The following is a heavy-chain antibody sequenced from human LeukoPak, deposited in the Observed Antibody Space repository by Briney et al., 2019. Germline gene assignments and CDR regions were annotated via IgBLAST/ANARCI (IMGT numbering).Heavy chain of an antibody. CDR1: GFSGKTHY. Sequence: GGALGLSFAGSGFSGKTHYITLGRQAPGEGVEWVSVLYADSVKDRFTISRDYSQNTLLLQMNNLRAEDTALYYCARGKTSDNIVEDAFDIWGQGTMVAVSS. CDR3: ARGKTSDNIVEDAFDI. CDR2: LY. J-gene: IGHJ3*02. D-gene: IGHD2-15*01. V-gene: IGHV3-66*01.